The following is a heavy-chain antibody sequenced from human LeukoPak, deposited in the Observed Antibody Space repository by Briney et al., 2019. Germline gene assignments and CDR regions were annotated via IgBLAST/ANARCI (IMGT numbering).Heavy chain of an antibody. CDR2: IWYDGNSK. Sequence: GGSLRLSCAASGFTFSSFGLHWVRQAPGKGLEWVAVIWYDGNSKYYADSVKGRFTISRDNSKNTLNLQMNSLRAEDTAVYYCARDISSSHDAFDIWGQGTMVTVSS. CDR3: ARDISSSHDAFDI. CDR1: GFTFSSFG. V-gene: IGHV3-33*01. J-gene: IGHJ3*02. D-gene: IGHD6-13*01.